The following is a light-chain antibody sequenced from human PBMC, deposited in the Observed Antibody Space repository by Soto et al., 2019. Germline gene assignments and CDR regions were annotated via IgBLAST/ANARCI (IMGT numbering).Light chain of an antibody. V-gene: IGKV3-15*01. CDR3: QQYNNWWT. CDR2: GAS. Sequence: EIVMTQSPATLSVSPGERATLSCRASQSVNTNLAWYQQKPGQVPRLLIYGASTRATGIPARFSGSGSGTEFTLTIRSLQSEDFAVYYCQQYNNWWTFGQGTKVEIK. J-gene: IGKJ1*01. CDR1: QSVNTN.